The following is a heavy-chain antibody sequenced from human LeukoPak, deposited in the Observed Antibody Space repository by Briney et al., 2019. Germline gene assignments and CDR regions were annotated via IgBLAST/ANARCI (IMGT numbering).Heavy chain of an antibody. CDR2: INHSGST. Sequence: SETLSLTCAVYGGSFSGYYWSWIRQPPGKGLEWIGEINHSGSTNYNPSLKSRVTISVDTSKNQFSLKLSSVTAADTAVYYCARGHRPTRYCSGGSYYRGPHYYYYGMDVWGKGTTVTVSS. D-gene: IGHD2-15*01. CDR3: ARGHRPTRYCSGGSYYRGPHYYYYGMDV. V-gene: IGHV4-34*01. CDR1: GGSFSGYY. J-gene: IGHJ6*04.